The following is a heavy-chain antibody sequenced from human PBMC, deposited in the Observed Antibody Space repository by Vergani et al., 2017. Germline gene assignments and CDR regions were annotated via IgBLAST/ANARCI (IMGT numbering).Heavy chain of an antibody. Sequence: EVQLVESGGGLVKPGGSLRLSCAASGFTFSSYSMNWVRQAPGKGLEWVSSISSSSSYIYYADSVKGRFTISRDNAKNSLYLQMNSLRAEETAVYYCASSEIFGGIKWGQGTLVTVSS. CDR3: ASSEIFGGIK. D-gene: IGHD3-3*01. CDR1: GFTFSSYS. V-gene: IGHV3-21*01. J-gene: IGHJ4*02. CDR2: ISSSSSYI.